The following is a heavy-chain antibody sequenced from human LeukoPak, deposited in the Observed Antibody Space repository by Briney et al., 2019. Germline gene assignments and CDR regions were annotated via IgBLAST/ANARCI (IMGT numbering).Heavy chain of an antibody. V-gene: IGHV3-23*01. CDR2: ISGGGGTT. J-gene: IGHJ4*02. Sequence: GGSLRLSCAASGFTLSIYGMTWVRQAPGKGLEWVSAISGGGGTTYYADSVKGRFTISRDNSKNTLYLQMTSLRAEDTAVYYCANDGTSGNYYGSDYWGQGTLVTVSS. CDR3: ANDGTSGNYYGSDY. D-gene: IGHD3-10*01. CDR1: GFTLSIYG.